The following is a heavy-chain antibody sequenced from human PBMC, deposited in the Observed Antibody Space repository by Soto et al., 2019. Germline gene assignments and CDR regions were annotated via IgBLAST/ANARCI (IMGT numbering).Heavy chain of an antibody. Sequence: PGGSLRLSCAASGFTFTRYSMNWVRQAPGKGLEWVSSISSTTNYIYYADSMKGRFTVSRDNAKNSVYLEMNSLSAEDTAVHYCARESEDLTSNFDYWGQGTLVTVSS. CDR3: ARESEDLTSNFDY. CDR1: GFTFTRYS. J-gene: IGHJ4*02. CDR2: ISSTTNYI. V-gene: IGHV3-21*01.